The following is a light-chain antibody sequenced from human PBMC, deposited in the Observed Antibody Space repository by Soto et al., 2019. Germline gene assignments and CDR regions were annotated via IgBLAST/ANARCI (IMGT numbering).Light chain of an antibody. CDR2: GNS. J-gene: IGLJ1*01. CDR3: SSYTGSRTRV. Sequence: QSVLTQPPSVSGAPGQRVTISCTGSSSNIGAGYVVHWYQQLPGTAPKLLIYGNSNRPSGVPDQFSGSKSGNTASLTISGLQAEDEGHYYCSSYTGSRTRVFGTGTKVTVL. CDR1: SSNIGAGYV. V-gene: IGLV1-40*01.